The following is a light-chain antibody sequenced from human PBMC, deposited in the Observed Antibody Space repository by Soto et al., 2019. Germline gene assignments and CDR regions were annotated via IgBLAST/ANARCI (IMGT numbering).Light chain of an antibody. Sequence: IQMTQSPSSLSASIGDTVTITCQASQDISTYLNWYGQKQGKTPEVLIWRASRLPSGVPSRFSGSGSGTDFTLTITSLQPEDFATYYCQQFDTLLTFGGGTTVDLK. CDR3: QQFDTLLT. CDR2: RAS. J-gene: IGKJ4*01. V-gene: IGKV1-33*01. CDR1: QDISTY.